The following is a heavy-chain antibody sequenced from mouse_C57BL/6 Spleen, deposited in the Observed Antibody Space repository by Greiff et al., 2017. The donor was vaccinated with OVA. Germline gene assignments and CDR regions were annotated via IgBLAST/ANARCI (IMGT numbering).Heavy chain of an antibody. CDR3: ARNSNYYAMDY. V-gene: IGHV1-43*01. Sequence: EVKLQQSGPELVKPGASVKISCKASGYSFTGYYMHWVKQSSEKSLEWIGEINPSTGGTSYNQKFKGKATLTVDKSSSTAYMQLKSLTSEDSAVYYCARNSNYYAMDYWGQGTSVTVSS. J-gene: IGHJ4*01. CDR2: INPSTGGT. D-gene: IGHD2-5*01. CDR1: GYSFTGYY.